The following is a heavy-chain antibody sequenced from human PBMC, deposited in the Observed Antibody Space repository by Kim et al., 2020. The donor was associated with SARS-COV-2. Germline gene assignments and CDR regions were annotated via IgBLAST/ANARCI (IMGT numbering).Heavy chain of an antibody. D-gene: IGHD3-16*01. CDR3: ARGHYDYVWGSYEFDY. CDR1: GFTFSSYS. V-gene: IGHV3-21*01. Sequence: GGSLTLSCAASGFTFSSYSMNWVRQAPGKGLEWVSSISSSSSYIYYADSVKGRFTISRDNAKNSLYLQMNSLRAEDTAVYYCARGHYDYVWGSYEFDYWGQATLVTVSS. J-gene: IGHJ4*02. CDR2: ISSSSSYI.